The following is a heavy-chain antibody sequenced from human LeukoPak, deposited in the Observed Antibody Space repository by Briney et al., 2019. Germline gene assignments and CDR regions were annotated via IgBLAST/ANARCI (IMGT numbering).Heavy chain of an antibody. CDR2: IYPGDSDT. V-gene: IGHV5-51*01. D-gene: IGHD3-16*01. CDR3: ARLTSFRGGIDY. CDR1: GYIFTSYW. Sequence: GASLXISCKGCGYIFTSYWIGWVRQLPGKGLEWMGIIYPGDSDTRYSPSFQGQVTISADKSISTAYLQWSSLKASDTAMYYCARLTSFRGGIDYWGQGTLVTVSS. J-gene: IGHJ4*02.